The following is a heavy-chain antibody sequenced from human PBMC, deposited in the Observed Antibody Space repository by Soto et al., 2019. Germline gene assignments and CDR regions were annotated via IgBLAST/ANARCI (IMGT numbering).Heavy chain of an antibody. V-gene: IGHV1-18*01. CDR1: GYTFTSYG. CDR2: ISDYNGNT. J-gene: IGHJ4*02. Sequence: QVQLVQSGAEVKKPGASVKVSCKASGYTFTSYGISWVRQAPGQGLEWMGWISDYNGNTNYAQKLQGRVTRTRDTSTSTADEERRRLRSDETGGYYCGRGDRNGYDSNHFDYLGQGTLVTVSS. CDR3: GRGDRNGYDSNHFDY. D-gene: IGHD3-22*01.